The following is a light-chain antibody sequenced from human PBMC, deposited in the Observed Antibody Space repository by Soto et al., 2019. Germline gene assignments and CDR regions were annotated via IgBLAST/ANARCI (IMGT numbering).Light chain of an antibody. CDR1: SSXIGAGYD. CDR3: QSYDSSLSGVV. J-gene: IGLJ2*01. V-gene: IGLV1-40*01. Sequence: QSVLTQPPSVSGAPGQRVTISCXXSSSXIGAGYDVPWYQQLPGTAPKLLIYGNSNRPSGVPDRFSGSKSGTSASLAITGLQAEDEADYYCQSYDSSLSGVVFGGGTKVTVL. CDR2: GNS.